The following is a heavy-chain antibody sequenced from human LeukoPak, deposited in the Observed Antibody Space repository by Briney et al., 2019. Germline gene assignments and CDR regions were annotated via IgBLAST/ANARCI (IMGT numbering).Heavy chain of an antibody. CDR1: GFTFSSYS. CDR3: ARTLGYCSSTSCQDAFDI. D-gene: IGHD2-2*01. V-gene: IGHV3-48*01. Sequence: GGSLRLSCAASGFTFSSYSMNWVRQAPGKGLEWVSYISSSSSTIYYADSVKGRFTISRDNAKNSLYLQMNSLRAEDTAVYYCARTLGYCSSTSCQDAFDIWGQGTMVTVSS. CDR2: ISSSSSTI. J-gene: IGHJ3*02.